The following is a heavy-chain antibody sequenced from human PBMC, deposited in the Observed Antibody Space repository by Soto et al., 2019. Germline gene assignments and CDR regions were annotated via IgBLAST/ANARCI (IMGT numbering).Heavy chain of an antibody. CDR3: ARTFNRNYYDSSGYWT. V-gene: IGHV4-30-4*01. CDR1: GGSISSGDYY. Sequence: QVQLQESGPGLVKPSQTLSLTCTVSGGSISSGDYYWSWIRQPPGKGLEWIGYIYYSGSTYYNPSLKSRVTISVDTSKNQFSLKLSSVTAADTAVYYCARTFNRNYYDSSGYWTWGQGTLVTVSS. J-gene: IGHJ5*02. CDR2: IYYSGST. D-gene: IGHD3-22*01.